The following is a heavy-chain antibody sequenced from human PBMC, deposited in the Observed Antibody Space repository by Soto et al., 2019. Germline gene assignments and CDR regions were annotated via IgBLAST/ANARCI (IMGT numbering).Heavy chain of an antibody. CDR2: ISSSSSYI. CDR1: GFPFSSYS. V-gene: IGHV3-21*01. CDR3: ARDPSSDPKY. J-gene: IGHJ4*02. Sequence: PGGSLRLSCAASGFPFSSYSMNWVRQAPGKGLEWVSSISSSSSYIYYADSVKGRFTISRDNAKNSLYLQMNSLRAEDTAVYYCARDPSSDPKYWGQGTLVTVSS.